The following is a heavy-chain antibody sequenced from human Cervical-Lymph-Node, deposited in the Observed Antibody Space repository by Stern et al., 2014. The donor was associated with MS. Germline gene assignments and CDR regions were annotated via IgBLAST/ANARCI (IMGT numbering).Heavy chain of an antibody. D-gene: IGHD3-16*01. CDR2: ISYDGSNK. J-gene: IGHJ4*02. CDR3: AKGSLIPG. V-gene: IGHV3-30*18. CDR1: GFTFSSYG. Sequence: VQLVESGGGVVQPGRSLRLSCAASGFTFSSYGMHWVRQAPGKGLEWVAVISYDGSNKYYADSVKGRFTISRDNSKNTLYLQMNSLRAEDTAVYYCAKGSLIPGWGQGTLVTVSS.